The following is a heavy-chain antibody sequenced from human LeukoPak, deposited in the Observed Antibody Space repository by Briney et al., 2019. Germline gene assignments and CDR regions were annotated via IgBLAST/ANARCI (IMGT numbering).Heavy chain of an antibody. D-gene: IGHD5-12*01. Sequence: ASETLSLTCAVYGGSFSGYYWSWIRQPPGKGLEWIGEINHSGSTNYNPSLKSRVTISVDTSKNQFSLKLSSVSAADTAVYYCARGRDVDIVAMIDPALYWGQGTLVTVSS. CDR2: INHSGST. V-gene: IGHV4-34*01. J-gene: IGHJ4*02. CDR1: GGSFSGYY. CDR3: ARGRDVDIVAMIDPALY.